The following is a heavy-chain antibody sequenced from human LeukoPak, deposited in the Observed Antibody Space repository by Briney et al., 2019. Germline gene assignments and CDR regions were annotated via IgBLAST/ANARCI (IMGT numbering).Heavy chain of an antibody. D-gene: IGHD6-19*01. CDR2: ISSSSSYI. J-gene: IGHJ5*02. CDR3: ASMTAVAGAYNWFDP. CDR1: GFTFSSYS. Sequence: PGGSLRLSCAASGFTFSSYSMNWVRQAPGKGLEWVSSISSSSSYIYFADSVKGRCTISRDNAKNSLYLQMNSLRAEDTAVYYCASMTAVAGAYNWFDPWGQGTLVTVSS. V-gene: IGHV3-21*01.